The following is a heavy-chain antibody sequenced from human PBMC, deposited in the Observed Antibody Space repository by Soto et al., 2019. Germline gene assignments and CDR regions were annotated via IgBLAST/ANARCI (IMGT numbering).Heavy chain of an antibody. J-gene: IGHJ4*02. CDR2: INAANGNT. CDR1: GYTFTNFV. V-gene: IGHV1-3*01. D-gene: IGHD2-15*01. Sequence: QVQLVQSGAEVKKPGASVKVSCKASGYTFTNFVMHWVRQAPGDRLEWMGWINAANGNTKYSQKFQGRVIISMDTSASTAYMELSSLTSEDTAVYYCARDYPYCTGGSCPGYWGKGTLVIVSS. CDR3: ARDYPYCTGGSCPGY.